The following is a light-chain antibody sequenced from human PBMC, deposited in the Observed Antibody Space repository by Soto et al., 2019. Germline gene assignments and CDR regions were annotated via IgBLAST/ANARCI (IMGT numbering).Light chain of an antibody. CDR3: GSSASSSSLRWV. V-gene: IGLV2-14*03. J-gene: IGLJ3*02. CDR2: DVS. CDR1: TSDIGRSNY. Sequence: QSALTQPASVSGSPGQSITISCTGTTSDIGRSNYVSWYQQHPGKAPKLMIYDVSNRPSGVSNRFSGSKSGNTASLTISGLQTEDEADYYCGSSASSSSLRWVFGGGTKLTVL.